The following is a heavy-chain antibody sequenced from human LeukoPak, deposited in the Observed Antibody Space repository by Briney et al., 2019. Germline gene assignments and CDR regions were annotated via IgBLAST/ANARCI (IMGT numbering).Heavy chain of an antibody. CDR2: ISRSGTHI. J-gene: IGHJ3*02. V-gene: IGHV3-21*01. D-gene: IGHD3-9*01. Sequence: GGSLRLSCAASGFTFSSYGMHWVRQAPGKGLEWVSSISRSGTHIYYADSLKGRFTISRDSAKNSLYLQMNSLRAEDTAVYYCASHPPRYFDWQSSYHAFDIWGQGTMVTVSS. CDR3: ASHPPRYFDWQSSYHAFDI. CDR1: GFTFSSYG.